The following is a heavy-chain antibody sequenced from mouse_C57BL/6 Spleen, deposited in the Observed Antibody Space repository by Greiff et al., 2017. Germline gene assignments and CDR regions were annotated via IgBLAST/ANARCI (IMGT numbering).Heavy chain of an antibody. Sequence: VQRVESAAELVKPGASVQISCKVSGYTFTFPTIHWMMQMPSQGLEWIGYLYPRDGSTKYNEKFNGKATLTADKSSSTADMQLNSLTSEDSAVYFCARSGSNYDAMDYWGQGTSVTVSS. D-gene: IGHD2-5*01. CDR1: GYTFTFPT. J-gene: IGHJ4*01. CDR2: LYPRDGST. CDR3: ARSGSNYDAMDY. V-gene: IGHV1-78*01.